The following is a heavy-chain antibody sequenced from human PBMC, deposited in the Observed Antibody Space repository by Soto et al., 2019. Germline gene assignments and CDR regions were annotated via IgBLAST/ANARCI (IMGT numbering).Heavy chain of an antibody. CDR2: IVVGSGNT. CDR3: AAGVTYDGNFDI. CDR1: GFTFNNSA. V-gene: IGHV1-58*02. D-gene: IGHD5-12*01. J-gene: IGHJ3*02. Sequence: SVKDSCKASGFTFNNSAMHWVRQARGQRLEWIGWIVVGSGNTNYAQKFQERVSITRDMSTRTAYMELSSLRSEDTAVYYCAAGVTYDGNFDIWGQGTMVTVS.